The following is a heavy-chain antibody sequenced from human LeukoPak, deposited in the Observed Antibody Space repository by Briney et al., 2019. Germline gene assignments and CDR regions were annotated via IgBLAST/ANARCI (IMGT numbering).Heavy chain of an antibody. CDR1: GFTFSSYG. J-gene: IGHJ3*02. CDR3: ARMAKYSSSEDAFDI. Sequence: GGSLRLSCAASGFTFSSYGMHWVRQAPGKGLEWVAVIWYDGSNKYYADSVKGRFTISRDNSKNTLYLQMNSLRAEDTAVYYCARMAKYSSSEDAFDIWGQGTMVTVSS. D-gene: IGHD6-6*01. CDR2: IWYDGSNK. V-gene: IGHV3-33*01.